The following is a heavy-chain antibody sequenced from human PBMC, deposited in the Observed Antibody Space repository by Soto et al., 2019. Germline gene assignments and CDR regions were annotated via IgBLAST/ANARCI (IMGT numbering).Heavy chain of an antibody. V-gene: IGHV1-2*04. J-gene: IGHJ6*02. Sequence: QVQLVQSGAEVKKPGASVKVSCKASGYSFTDYHVHWVRQATGQGLEWLGRINPKSGGTSTAQKFQGWVTMTRDTSINTAYMDLTRLRSDDTAVYYCARGHSTDCSNGVCSFFYNHEMDVWGQGTPITV. CDR3: ARGHSTDCSNGVCSFFYNHEMDV. CDR2: INPKSGGT. D-gene: IGHD2-8*01. CDR1: GYSFTDYH.